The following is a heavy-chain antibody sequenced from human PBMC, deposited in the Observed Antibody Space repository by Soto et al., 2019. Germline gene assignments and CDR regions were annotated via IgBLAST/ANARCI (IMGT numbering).Heavy chain of an antibody. Sequence: SETLSLTCTVSGGSISSGDYYWSWIRQPPGKGLEWIGYIYYSGSTYYNPSLKSRVTISVDTSKNQFSLKLSSVTAADTAVYYCARDMGDYELRDYYYGMDVWGQGTTVTVS. J-gene: IGHJ6*02. CDR2: IYYSGST. V-gene: IGHV4-30-4*01. CDR1: GGSISSGDYY. CDR3: ARDMGDYELRDYYYGMDV. D-gene: IGHD4-17*01.